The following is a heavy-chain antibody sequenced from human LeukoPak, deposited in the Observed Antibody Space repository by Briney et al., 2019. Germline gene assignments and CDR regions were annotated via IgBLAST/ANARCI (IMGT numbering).Heavy chain of an antibody. V-gene: IGHV3-9*01. CDR1: GFNFDQYA. CDR2: ITWNSGTI. Sequence: GGSLRLSCAASGFNFDQYAMFWVRQAPGKGLEGVTGITWNSGTIAYADSVEGRFTISRDNAKSSLYLQMNSLRTEDTALYYCVRSVGSDWGHFDFRGQGTLVTVSS. J-gene: IGHJ4*02. CDR3: VRSVGSDWGHFDF. D-gene: IGHD7-27*01.